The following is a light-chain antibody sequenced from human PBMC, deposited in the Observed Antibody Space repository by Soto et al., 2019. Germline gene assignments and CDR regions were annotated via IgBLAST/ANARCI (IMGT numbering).Light chain of an antibody. J-gene: IGKJ4*01. V-gene: IGKV3-20*01. CDR2: GAS. CDR1: QSVRSNY. CDR3: QQDASSPLT. Sequence: EIVLTQSPGTLSLSSGERATLSCRASQSVRSNYLAWYQQKPGQAPRLLIYGASSRATGIPDRFSGSVSGHAFTLISSILEPEAFAVYYCQQDASSPLTFGGGTKVEIK.